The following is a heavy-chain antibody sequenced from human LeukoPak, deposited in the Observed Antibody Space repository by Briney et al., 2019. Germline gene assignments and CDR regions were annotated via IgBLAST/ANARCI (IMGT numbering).Heavy chain of an antibody. CDR2: IYTSGST. CDR1: GGSISSYY. Sequence: SETLSLTCTVAGGSISSYYWSWIRQPAGKGLEWIGRIYTSGSTNYNPSLKSRVTMSVDTSKNQFSLKLSSVTAADTAVYYCARDGYSSSWHFFDYWGQGTLVTVSS. J-gene: IGHJ4*02. CDR3: ARDGYSSSWHFFDY. V-gene: IGHV4-4*07. D-gene: IGHD6-13*01.